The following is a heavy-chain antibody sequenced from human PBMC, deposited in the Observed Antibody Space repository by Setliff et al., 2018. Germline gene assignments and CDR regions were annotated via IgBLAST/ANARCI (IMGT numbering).Heavy chain of an antibody. CDR1: GYTSTSYD. CDR2: MNPNSGNT. V-gene: IGHV1-8*02. D-gene: IGHD3-22*01. Sequence: GASVKVSCKASGYTSTSYDINWVRQATGQGLEWMGWMNPNSGNTGYAQKFQGRVTMTRNTSISTAYMELSSLRSEDTAVYYCARGQGTYYYDSSGYYYVRGWFDPWGQGTLVTVSS. J-gene: IGHJ5*02. CDR3: ARGQGTYYYDSSGYYYVRGWFDP.